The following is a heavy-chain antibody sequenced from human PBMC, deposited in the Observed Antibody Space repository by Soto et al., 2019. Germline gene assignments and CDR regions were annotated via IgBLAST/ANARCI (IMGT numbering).Heavy chain of an antibody. CDR1: GGTFSSYA. D-gene: IGHD3-3*01. CDR3: ARVSLYDFWSGSHYYYGMDV. V-gene: IGHV1-69*13. J-gene: IGHJ6*02. CDR2: IIPIFGTA. Sequence: SVKVSCKASGGTFSSYAISWVRQAPGQGLEWMGGIIPIFGTANYAQKFQGRVTITADESTSTAYMELSSLRSEDTAVYYCARVSLYDFWSGSHYYYGMDVWGQGTTVTVSS.